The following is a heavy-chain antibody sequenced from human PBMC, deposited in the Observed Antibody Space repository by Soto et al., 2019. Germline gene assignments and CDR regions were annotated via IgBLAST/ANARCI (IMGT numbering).Heavy chain of an antibody. V-gene: IGHV4-59*01. CDR1: GGSISSYY. CDR2: IYYSGT. J-gene: IGHJ3*02. CDR3: ARTYDGSGPNSGGYAFDI. D-gene: IGHD3-22*01. Sequence: QVQLQESGPGLVKPSETLSLTCSVSGGSISSYYWSWIRQPPGKGLEWIAYIYYSGTSYNPSLKSRVSISLETSKNQFSLKLSSVTAADTAVYYCARTYDGSGPNSGGYAFDIWGQGTMVTVSS.